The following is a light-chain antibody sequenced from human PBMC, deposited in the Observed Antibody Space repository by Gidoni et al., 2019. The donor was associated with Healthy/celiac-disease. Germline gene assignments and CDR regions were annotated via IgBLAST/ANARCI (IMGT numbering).Light chain of an antibody. CDR1: QSISSW. V-gene: IGKV1-5*01. Sequence: DIQMTTSPSTLSASVEDRVTITCRASQSISSWLAWYQQKPGKAPQLLIYDASSLESGVPSRFSGSGSGTEFTLTISSLQPDDFATYYCQQYNSYPLTFXGXTKVEIK. J-gene: IGKJ4*01. CDR3: QQYNSYPLT. CDR2: DAS.